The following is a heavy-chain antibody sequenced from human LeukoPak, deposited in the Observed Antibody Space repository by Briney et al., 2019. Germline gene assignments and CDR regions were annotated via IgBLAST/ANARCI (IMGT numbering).Heavy chain of an antibody. CDR3: ARHSSSNWISSFDV. V-gene: IGHV4-39*01. D-gene: IGHD1-20*01. CDR1: GGSIGSNSYS. CDR2: IYHSGST. J-gene: IGHJ6*02. Sequence: SETLSLTCNVSGGSIGSNSYSWAWIRQPPGKGLEWIGSIYHSGSTNKNPSLKSRLTMSVDTSLDQYSLELASVTAADTALYYCARHSSSNWISSFDVWGQGTTVTVSS.